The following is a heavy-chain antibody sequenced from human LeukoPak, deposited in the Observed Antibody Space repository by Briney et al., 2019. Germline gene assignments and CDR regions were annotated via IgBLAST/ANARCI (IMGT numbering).Heavy chain of an antibody. CDR1: TFTFSNAW. CDR3: TTAPRGYCSGGSCSYAFDI. J-gene: IGHJ3*02. Sequence: AGGSLRFSCAASTFTFSNAWMSWVGQAPGKGLEWVGRIKSKSDGGTTDYAAPVKGRFTISRDDSKNTLYLQMNSLKTEDTAVYYCTTAPRGYCSGGSCSYAFDIWGQGTMVTVSS. V-gene: IGHV3-15*01. CDR2: IKSKSDGGTT. D-gene: IGHD2-15*01.